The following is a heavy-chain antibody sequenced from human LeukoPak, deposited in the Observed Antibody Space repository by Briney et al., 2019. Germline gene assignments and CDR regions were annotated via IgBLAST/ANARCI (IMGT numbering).Heavy chain of an antibody. CDR2: IKQGGSEK. CDR1: GFTFSSYW. D-gene: IGHD3-3*01. Sequence: GGSLRLSCAASGFTFSSYWMSWVRQAPGKGLEWVANIKQGGSEKYYVDSVKGRFTISRDNAKNSLYLQMNSLRAEDTAVYYCARDDWRFLEWTPTFDYWGQGTLVTVSS. V-gene: IGHV3-7*01. J-gene: IGHJ4*02. CDR3: ARDDWRFLEWTPTFDY.